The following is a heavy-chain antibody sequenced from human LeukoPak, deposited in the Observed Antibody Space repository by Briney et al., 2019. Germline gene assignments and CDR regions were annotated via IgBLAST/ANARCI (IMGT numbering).Heavy chain of an antibody. J-gene: IGHJ4*02. Sequence: GESLKISCRGSGYSFTAYWIAWVRQMPGKGLEWMATIYPGDSATTYSPSFQGQVTISADKSITTAYLQWSSLKASDPAMYYCARPAAGLGGFDYWGQGTLVTVSS. D-gene: IGHD3-16*01. V-gene: IGHV5-51*01. CDR1: GYSFTAYW. CDR3: ARPAAGLGGFDY. CDR2: IYPGDSAT.